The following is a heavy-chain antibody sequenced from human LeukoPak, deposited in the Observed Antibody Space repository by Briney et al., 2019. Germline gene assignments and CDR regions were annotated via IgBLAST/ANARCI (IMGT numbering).Heavy chain of an antibody. CDR3: ARVVGSGWNYFDS. Sequence: PSETLSLTCTVSGGSSSSYYWSWLRQPPGKGQEWIAYRHHSGSSNYNPSLESRVTVSVDTSNNQFSLRVTSVTAADTAVYYCARVVGSGWNYFDSWGQGTLVTVSS. CDR1: GGSSSSYY. J-gene: IGHJ4*02. CDR2: RHHSGSS. V-gene: IGHV4-59*01. D-gene: IGHD6-19*01.